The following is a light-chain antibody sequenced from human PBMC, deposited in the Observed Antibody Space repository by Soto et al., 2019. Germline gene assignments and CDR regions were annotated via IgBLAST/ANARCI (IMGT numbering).Light chain of an antibody. V-gene: IGLV2-14*01. CDR3: NSYTSSSTRV. CDR1: SSDVGGYNY. CDR2: EVS. Sequence: QSALTQPASVSGYPGQSITISCTGTSSDVGGYNYVSWYQQHPGKAPKLMIYEVSNRPSGVSNRLSGSKSGNTASLTISGLQTEDEADYYCNSYTSSSTRVFGTGTKGTVL. J-gene: IGLJ1*01.